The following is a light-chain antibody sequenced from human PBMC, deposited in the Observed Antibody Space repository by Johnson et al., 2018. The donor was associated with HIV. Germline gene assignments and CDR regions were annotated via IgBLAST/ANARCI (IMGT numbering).Light chain of an antibody. V-gene: IGLV1-51*01. J-gene: IGLJ1*01. CDR3: GTWDSSLSAGV. CDR1: SSNIGNNY. CDR2: DDN. Sequence: SVLTQPPSVSAAPGQQVTISCSGSSSNIGNNYVSWYQQLTGTAPKLLIYDDNKRPSGIPDRFSGSTSGTSATLGITGLQTGDEADYYCGTWDSSLSAGVFGTGTKVTVL.